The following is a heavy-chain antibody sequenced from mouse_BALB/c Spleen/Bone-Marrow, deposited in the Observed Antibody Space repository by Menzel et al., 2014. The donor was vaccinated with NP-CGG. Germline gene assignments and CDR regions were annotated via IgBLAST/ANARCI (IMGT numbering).Heavy chain of an antibody. CDR3: ARGRDWFDY. Sequence: EVKVVESGGGLAQPGGSLKLSCAASGFTFSGYGMSWIRQTPDKGLELVATISGSGSSTYYPDSVKGRFTISRDNARNTPYLQMSSLKSEDTAMYYCARGRDWFDYWGQGTTLTVSS. J-gene: IGHJ2*01. D-gene: IGHD3-3*01. CDR1: GFTFSGYG. CDR2: ISGSGSST. V-gene: IGHV5-6-3*01.